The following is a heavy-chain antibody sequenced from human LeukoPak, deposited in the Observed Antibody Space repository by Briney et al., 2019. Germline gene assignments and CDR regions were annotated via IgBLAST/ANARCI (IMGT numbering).Heavy chain of an antibody. D-gene: IGHD6-13*01. CDR2: INHSRST. V-gene: IGHV4-34*01. CDR3: ARVGGSSWLVQNWFDP. CDR1: GGSFSGYY. Sequence: SETLSLTCAVYGGSFSGYYWSWIRQSPGKGLEWIGEINHSRSTNYNPSLKSRVTISVDTSKNQFSLKLSSVTAADTAVYYCARVGGSSWLVQNWFDPWGQGTLVTVSS. J-gene: IGHJ5*02.